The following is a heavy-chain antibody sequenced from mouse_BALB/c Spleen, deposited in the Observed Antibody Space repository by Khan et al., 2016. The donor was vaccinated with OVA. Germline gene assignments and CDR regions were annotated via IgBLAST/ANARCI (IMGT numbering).Heavy chain of an antibody. V-gene: IGHV1-20*01. CDR3: TRNYRSDFDY. D-gene: IGHD1-1*01. CDR1: GYSFTGYF. J-gene: IGHJ2*01. CDR2: INPHIGET. Sequence: VRLQQSGPELVRPGASVKISCKASGYSFTGYFMNWVMQSHGKSLEWIGRINPHIGETFYNQRFKDKATLTVDESYSTLYMELRSLTSEDSAVYYFTRNYRSDFDYWGQGTTLTVSA.